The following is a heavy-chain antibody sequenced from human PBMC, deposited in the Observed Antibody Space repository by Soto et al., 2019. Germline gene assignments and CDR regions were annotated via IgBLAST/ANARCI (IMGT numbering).Heavy chain of an antibody. CDR1: EFTFSSYE. J-gene: IGHJ4*02. D-gene: IGHD6-13*01. V-gene: IGHV3-48*03. CDR3: VRFGGAAAGPGDY. Sequence: EVQLVESGGGLVQPGGSLRLSCVASEFTFSSYEMNWVRQAPGKGLEWVSYISSSGTTIYYTDSVKGRFTISRDNAKKSLYLQMNSLRAEDTAVYYCVRFGGAAAGPGDYWGQLTLVTVSS. CDR2: ISSSGTTI.